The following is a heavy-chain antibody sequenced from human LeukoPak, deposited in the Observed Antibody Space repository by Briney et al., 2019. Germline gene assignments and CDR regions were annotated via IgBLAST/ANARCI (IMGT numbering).Heavy chain of an antibody. Sequence: ETLSLTCTVSGGSISSYYWSWIRQPPGKGLEWVANIKQDGSEKYYVDSVKGRFTISRDNAKSSLYLQMNSLRAEDTAVYYCARDNPIQLGDYFDYWGQGTLVTVSS. CDR2: IKQDGSEK. CDR1: GGSISSYY. CDR3: ARDNPIQLGDYFDY. J-gene: IGHJ4*02. V-gene: IGHV3-7*01. D-gene: IGHD5-18*01.